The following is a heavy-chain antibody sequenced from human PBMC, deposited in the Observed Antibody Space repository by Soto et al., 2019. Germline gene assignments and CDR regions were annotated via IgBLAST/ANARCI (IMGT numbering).Heavy chain of an antibody. CDR1: GFTFSDYY. D-gene: IGHD3-10*01. CDR3: ARATTREFPNTPYYYYYMDV. J-gene: IGHJ6*03. V-gene: IGHV3-72*01. Sequence: GGSLRLSCAASGFTFSDYYMDWVRQAPGKGLEWVGRTRNKANSYTTEYAASVKGRFTISRDDSKNSLYLQMNSLKTEDTAVYYCARATTREFPNTPYYYYYMDVWGKGTTVTVSS. CDR2: TRNKANSYTT.